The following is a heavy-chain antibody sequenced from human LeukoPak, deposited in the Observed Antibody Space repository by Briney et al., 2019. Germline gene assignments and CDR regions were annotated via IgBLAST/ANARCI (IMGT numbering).Heavy chain of an antibody. CDR1: GFTFDDYA. Sequence: GGSLRLSCAASGFTFDDYAMHWVRQAPGKGLEWVSGISWNSGSIGYADSVKGRFTISRDNAKNSLYLQMNSLRAEDTALYYCATSFPHMTTVTIENYWGQGTLVTVSS. D-gene: IGHD4-17*01. V-gene: IGHV3-9*01. CDR2: ISWNSGSI. J-gene: IGHJ4*02. CDR3: ATSFPHMTTVTIENY.